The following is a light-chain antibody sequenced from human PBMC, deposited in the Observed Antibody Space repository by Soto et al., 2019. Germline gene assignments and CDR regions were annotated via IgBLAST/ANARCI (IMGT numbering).Light chain of an antibody. Sequence: QSVLTQPASVSGSLGQSIAISCTGTGSDVGGYRYVSWYQQHPGKAPKLIIYDVSNRPSGVSDRFSGSKSGNTASLTISGLRSEDEADYYCDSYTSSSSYVFGTGTKVPVL. CDR1: GSDVGGYRY. J-gene: IGLJ1*01. V-gene: IGLV2-14*01. CDR2: DVS. CDR3: DSYTSSSSYV.